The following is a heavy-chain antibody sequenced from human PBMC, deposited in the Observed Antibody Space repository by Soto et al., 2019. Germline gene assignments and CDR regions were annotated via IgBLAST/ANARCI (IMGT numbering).Heavy chain of an antibody. CDR1: GFTFSSYA. J-gene: IGHJ4*02. V-gene: IGHV3-23*01. D-gene: IGHD3-10*01. CDR3: AKVMGSMVRGATDY. CDR2: ISGSGGST. Sequence: EVQLLESGGGLVQPGGSLRLSCAASGFTFSSYAMSWVRQAPGKGLEWVSAISGSGGSTYYADSVKGRFTISRDNFKNTLYLQMNSLRAEDTAVYYCAKVMGSMVRGATDYWGQGTLVTVSS.